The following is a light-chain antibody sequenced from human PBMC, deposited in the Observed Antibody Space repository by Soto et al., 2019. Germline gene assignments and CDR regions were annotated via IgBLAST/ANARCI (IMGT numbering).Light chain of an antibody. CDR3: SSYTSISTLV. Sequence: QSALTQPASVSGSPGQSITISCTGSSSDVGGYNYVSWYQQHPGKAPELIIYEVSDRPSGVSTRFSGSKSGNTASLTITGLQAEDEADYYCSSYTSISTLVFGGGTKVTVL. CDR2: EVS. J-gene: IGLJ3*02. CDR1: SSDVGGYNY. V-gene: IGLV2-14*01.